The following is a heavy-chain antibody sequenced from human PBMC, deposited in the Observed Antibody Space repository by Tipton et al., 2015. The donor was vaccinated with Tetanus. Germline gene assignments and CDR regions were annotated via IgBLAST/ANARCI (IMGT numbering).Heavy chain of an antibody. CDR1: GGSISSGGYY. V-gene: IGHV4-31*03. Sequence: TLSLTCTVSGGSISSGGYYWSWIRQHPGKGLEWIGYIYYSGSTYYNPSLKSRVTISVDTSKNQFSLKLSSVTAADTAVYYCARDQFHSRALDYWGQGTLVTVSS. CDR3: ARDQFHSRALDY. D-gene: IGHD3-10*01. CDR2: IYYSGST. J-gene: IGHJ4*02.